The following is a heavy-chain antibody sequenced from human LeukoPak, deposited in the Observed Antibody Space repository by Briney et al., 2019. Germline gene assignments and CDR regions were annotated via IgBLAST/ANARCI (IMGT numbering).Heavy chain of an antibody. Sequence: GGSLRLSCAASGFTFSSYSMNWVRQAPGEGLEWVSSISSSSSYIYYADSVKGRFTISRDNAKNSLYLQMNSLRAEDTAVYYCARETYSSSWYGAGFDYWGQGTLVTVSS. V-gene: IGHV3-21*01. D-gene: IGHD6-13*01. CDR1: GFTFSSYS. CDR2: ISSSSSYI. J-gene: IGHJ4*02. CDR3: ARETYSSSWYGAGFDY.